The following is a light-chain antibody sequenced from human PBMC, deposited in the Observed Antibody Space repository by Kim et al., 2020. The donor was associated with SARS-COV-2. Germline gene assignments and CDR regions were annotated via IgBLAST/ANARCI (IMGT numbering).Light chain of an antibody. V-gene: IGKV3-20*01. CDR3: QQYGSSPCT. Sequence: EIVLTQSPGTLSLSPGERATFSCRASQTVTSNHLAWYQQKPGQPPRLLIYGASSRATGIPDRFSGSGSGTDFTLTISRLEPEDFALYYCQQYGSSPCTFGPGTKVDIK. CDR2: GAS. J-gene: IGKJ3*01. CDR1: QTVTSNH.